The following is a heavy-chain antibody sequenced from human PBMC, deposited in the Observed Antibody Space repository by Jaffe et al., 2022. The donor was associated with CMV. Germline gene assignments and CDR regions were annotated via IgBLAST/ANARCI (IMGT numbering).Heavy chain of an antibody. J-gene: IGHJ6*03. V-gene: IGHV3-49*04. CDR2: IRSKAYGGTT. CDR3: SRDIITITWGLENHYFYYMDV. D-gene: IGHD3-3*01. CDR1: GFTFGDYA. Sequence: EVQLVESGGGLVQPGQSLRLSCTTSGFTFGDYAMSWVRQAPEKGLEWVGFIRSKAYGGTTEYAASVKGRFTISRDDSKSIAYLQMNSLKTEDTALYYCSRDIITITWGLENHYFYYMDVWGKGTTVTVSS.